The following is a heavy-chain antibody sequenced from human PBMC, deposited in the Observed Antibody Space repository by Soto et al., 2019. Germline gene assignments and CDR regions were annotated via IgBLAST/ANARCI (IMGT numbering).Heavy chain of an antibody. Sequence: GGSLRLSCAASGFTFSSYGMHWVRQAPGKGLEWVAVISYDGSNKYYADSVKGRFTISRDNSKKTLYLQMNSLRPEDTALYYCAKDEYYYSRSGYYIFDSWGQGTLVTVYS. CDR3: AKDEYYYSRSGYYIFDS. D-gene: IGHD3-22*01. CDR2: ISYDGSNK. CDR1: GFTFSSYG. J-gene: IGHJ4*02. V-gene: IGHV3-30*18.